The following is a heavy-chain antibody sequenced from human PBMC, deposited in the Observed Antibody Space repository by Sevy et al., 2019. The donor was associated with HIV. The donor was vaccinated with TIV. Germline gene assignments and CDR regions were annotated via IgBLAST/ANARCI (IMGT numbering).Heavy chain of an antibody. J-gene: IGHJ1*01. CDR1: GFIFSNFA. CDR3: ARGENDDEFFQY. CDR2: TSYDGSHK. D-gene: IGHD1-26*01. Sequence: GGSLRLSCTVSGFIFSNFAMHWVRQAPGKGLGWVAVTSYDGSHKYYADSVKGRFIVSTDNSRNILSLEMSSLIRDDTAVYYCARGENDDEFFQYWGQGTRVTVSS. V-gene: IGHV3-30*04.